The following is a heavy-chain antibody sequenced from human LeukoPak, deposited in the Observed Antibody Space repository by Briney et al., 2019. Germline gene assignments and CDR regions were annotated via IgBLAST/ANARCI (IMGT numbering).Heavy chain of an antibody. CDR1: GFSFSSYW. J-gene: IGHJ6*02. D-gene: IGHD1-1*01. V-gene: IGHV1-24*01. CDR2: FDPEDGET. Sequence: GGSLRLSCAASGFSFSSYWMSWVRQAPGKGLEWMGRFDPEDGETIYARKFQGRVTMTEDTSTDTAYMELSSLRSEDTAVYFCAVSLTTGGYYGMDVWGQGTTVTVSS. CDR3: AVSLTTGGYYGMDV.